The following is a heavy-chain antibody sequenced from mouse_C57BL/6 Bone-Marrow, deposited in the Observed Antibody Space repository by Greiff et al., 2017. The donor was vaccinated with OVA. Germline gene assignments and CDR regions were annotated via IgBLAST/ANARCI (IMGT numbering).Heavy chain of an antibody. Sequence: EVHLVESGGGLVKPGGSLKLSCAASGFTFSDYGMHWVRQAPEKGLEWVAYISSGSSTIYYADTVKGRFTISRDNAKNTLFLQMTSLRSEDTAMYYCARGGVVAPYAMDYWGQGTSVTVSS. CDR2: ISSGSSTI. V-gene: IGHV5-17*01. J-gene: IGHJ4*01. CDR1: GFTFSDYG. CDR3: ARGGVVAPYAMDY. D-gene: IGHD1-1*01.